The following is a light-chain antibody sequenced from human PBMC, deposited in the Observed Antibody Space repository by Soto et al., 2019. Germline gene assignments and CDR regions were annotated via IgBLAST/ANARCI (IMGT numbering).Light chain of an antibody. J-gene: IGKJ1*01. CDR2: GAS. CDR3: QQYNNWPPT. CDR1: QSVSSN. V-gene: IGKV3D-15*01. Sequence: EIVMTQSQATLSVSPGERATLSCRASQSVSSNLAWYQQKPGQAPRLLIYGASTRATGIPARFSGSGSGTEFTLTISSLQSEDFAVYYCQQYNNWPPTFGQGTKVELK.